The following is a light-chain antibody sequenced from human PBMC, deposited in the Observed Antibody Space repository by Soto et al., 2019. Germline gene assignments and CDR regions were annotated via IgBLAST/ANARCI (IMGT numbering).Light chain of an antibody. CDR2: DAS. Sequence: DIQMTQSPSSLSGIVGDTVTITCRASQGISRWLAWYQQKPGKAPRLLIYDASSLESGVPSRFSGSGSETEFTLAITSLLPDYCPKYYCQQYNIYPPTVGQETKVEIK. J-gene: IGKJ1*01. CDR1: QGISRW. V-gene: IGKV1-5*01. CDR3: QQYNIYPPT.